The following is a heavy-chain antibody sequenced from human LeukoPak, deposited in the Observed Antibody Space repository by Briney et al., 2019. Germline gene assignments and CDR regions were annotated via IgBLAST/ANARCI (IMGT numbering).Heavy chain of an antibody. CDR3: ARGHSVYRGVVSNWFDP. Sequence: SETLSLTCTVSGGSISSYYWSWIRQPAGKGLEWIGRIYTSGSTNYNPSLKSRVTISVDTSKNQFSLKLSSVTAADTAVYYCARGHSVYRGVVSNWFDPWGQGTLVTVSS. D-gene: IGHD3-3*01. CDR2: IYTSGST. J-gene: IGHJ5*02. CDR1: GGSISSYY. V-gene: IGHV4-4*07.